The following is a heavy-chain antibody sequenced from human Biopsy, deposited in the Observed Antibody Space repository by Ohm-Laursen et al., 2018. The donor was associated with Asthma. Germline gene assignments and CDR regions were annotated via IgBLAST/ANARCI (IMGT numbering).Heavy chain of an antibody. J-gene: IGHJ4*02. CDR3: ARDGTDMNEAMPKDY. CDR1: GFIFSSYS. Sequence: SLRLSCAASGFIFSSYSMNWVRQAPGKGLEWVSSISSSSNYIYYADSVKGRFTISRDNAKNSLYLQMNSLRAEDTAVYYCARDGTDMNEAMPKDYWGQGTLVTVSS. V-gene: IGHV3-21*01. D-gene: IGHD2-2*01. CDR2: ISSSSNYI.